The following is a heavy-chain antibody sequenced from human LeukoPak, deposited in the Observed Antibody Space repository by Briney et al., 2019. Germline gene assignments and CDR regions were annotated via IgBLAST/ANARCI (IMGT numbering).Heavy chain of an antibody. D-gene: IGHD3-22*01. V-gene: IGHV1-2*02. J-gene: IGHJ4*02. CDR2: INPNSGGT. Sequence: PSASVKVSCKASGYTFTGYYMHWVRQAPGQGLEWMGWINPNSGGTNYAQKFQGRVTMTRDTSISTAYMELSRLGSDDTAVYYCARDATRSGDYYDSSGYYSDYWGQGTLVTVSS. CDR3: ARDATRSGDYYDSSGYYSDY. CDR1: GYTFTGYY.